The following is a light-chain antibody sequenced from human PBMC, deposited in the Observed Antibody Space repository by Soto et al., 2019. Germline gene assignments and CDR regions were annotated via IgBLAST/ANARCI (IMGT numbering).Light chain of an antibody. V-gene: IGLV2-14*01. J-gene: IGLJ2*01. Sequence: QSALTQPASVSGSPGQSITISCTGTSSDVGGYNYVSWYQQHPGKAPKLMIYEVSNRPSGVSNRFSGSKSGTSGTLDITGLQTGDEADYYCATWDGSLPGEVFGGGTKLTVL. CDR1: SSDVGGYNY. CDR2: EVS. CDR3: ATWDGSLPGEV.